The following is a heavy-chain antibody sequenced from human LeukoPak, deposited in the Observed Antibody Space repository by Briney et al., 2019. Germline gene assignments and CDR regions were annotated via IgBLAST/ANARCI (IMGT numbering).Heavy chain of an antibody. V-gene: IGHV1-69*13. J-gene: IGHJ3*02. CDR2: IIPIFGTA. CDR3: ARDPGVAPLDDAFDI. Sequence: SVKVSCKASGYTFMSYAISWVRQAPGQGLEWMGGIIPIFGTANYAQKFQGRVTITADESTSTAYMELSSLRSEDTAVYYCARDPGVAPLDDAFDIWGQGTMVTVSS. D-gene: IGHD2-8*01. CDR1: GYTFMSYA.